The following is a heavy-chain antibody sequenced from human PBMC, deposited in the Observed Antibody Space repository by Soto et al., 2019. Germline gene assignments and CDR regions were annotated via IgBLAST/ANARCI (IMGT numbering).Heavy chain of an antibody. CDR2: ISGNGADT. D-gene: IGHD2-15*01. V-gene: IGHV3-23*01. CDR1: GFTFSNYG. J-gene: IGHJ4*02. CDR3: EKGSATFGRFDF. Sequence: GGSLRLSCAASGFTFSNYGMSWVRQPPGKGLEWVATISGNGADTYYPDSVKGRFTISRDNSKNMVYLQMSSLRVDDMATYYCEKGSATFGRFDFWGQGTLVTVSS.